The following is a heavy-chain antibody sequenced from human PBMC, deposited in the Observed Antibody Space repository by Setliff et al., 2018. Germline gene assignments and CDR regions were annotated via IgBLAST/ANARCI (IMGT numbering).Heavy chain of an antibody. V-gene: IGHV3-73*01. CDR3: ASDIHNDYDYFDY. Sequence: LRLSCAASGFTLSGSAIHWVRQASGKGLEWVGRVRSRINNFATAYDASVKGRFIISRDGSKNTAYLQMNSLKTEDTAVYYCASDIHNDYDYFDYWGQGIQVTVSS. J-gene: IGHJ4*02. CDR2: VRSRINNFAT. D-gene: IGHD4-17*01. CDR1: GFTLSGSA.